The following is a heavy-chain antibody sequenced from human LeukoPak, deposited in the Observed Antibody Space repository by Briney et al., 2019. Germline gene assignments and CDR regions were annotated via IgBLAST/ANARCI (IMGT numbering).Heavy chain of an antibody. CDR1: GGTLSSYA. CDR3: ARVFARSGEIGGSYYYD. Sequence: SVKVSCKASGGTLSSYAINWFRQAPGQGLEWLGGTIPTFGTANYAQKFQGRVAITTDESTSTACMELSSLRSEDTAVYFCARVFARSGEIGGSYYYDWGQGTLVTVPS. D-gene: IGHD1-26*01. V-gene: IGHV1-69*05. J-gene: IGHJ4*02. CDR2: TIPTFGTA.